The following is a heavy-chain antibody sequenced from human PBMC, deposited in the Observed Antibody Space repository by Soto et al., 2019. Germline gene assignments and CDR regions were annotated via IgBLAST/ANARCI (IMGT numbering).Heavy chain of an antibody. V-gene: IGHV4-4*07. Sequence: XETLCLTSTVAGGAISTYYWTWIRQPAGKGLEWIGRIYSSGGTNYNPSLQSRVTMSLDTSNNQFSLRLTSVTAADTAVYYCARGQRFSDWFDHWGQGTLVTVSS. CDR2: IYSSGGT. D-gene: IGHD3-3*01. CDR3: ARGQRFSDWFDH. J-gene: IGHJ5*02. CDR1: GGAISTYY.